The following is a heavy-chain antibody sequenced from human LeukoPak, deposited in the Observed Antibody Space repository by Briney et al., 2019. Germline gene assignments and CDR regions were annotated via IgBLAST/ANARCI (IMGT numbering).Heavy chain of an antibody. CDR1: GFTFSSYW. J-gene: IGHJ4*02. V-gene: IGHV3-23*01. Sequence: GGSLRLSCAASGFTFSSYWMHWVRQAPGKGLVWVSGISGSGGSTYYADSVKGRFTISRDNSKNTLYLQMNSLRAEDTAVYYCAKGSHSSAWYGGFDYWGQGTLVTVSS. D-gene: IGHD6-19*01. CDR3: AKGSHSSAWYGGFDY. CDR2: ISGSGGST.